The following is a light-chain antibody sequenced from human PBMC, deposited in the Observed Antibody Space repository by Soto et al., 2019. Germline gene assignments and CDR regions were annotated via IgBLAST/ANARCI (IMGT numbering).Light chain of an antibody. V-gene: IGKV3-15*01. CDR1: QSVSNN. CDR3: QQYNDWPLT. Sequence: EILITQSPVTLSVSPGERATLSCRASQSVSNNLAWYQQKPGQAPSLLIYGAFTRATGIPARFSGTGSGTEFTLTISSLQSEDFALYYCQQYNDWPLTFGQGTKVEI. CDR2: GAF. J-gene: IGKJ1*01.